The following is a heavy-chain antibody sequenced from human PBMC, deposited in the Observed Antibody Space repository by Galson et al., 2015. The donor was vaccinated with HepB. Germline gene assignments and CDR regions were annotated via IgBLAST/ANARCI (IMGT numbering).Heavy chain of an antibody. J-gene: IGHJ3*02. Sequence: SLRLSCAASGFTFNTYSMQWVRQAPGKGLEWVAAISSAGNNQFHADSVKGRFTFSRDNSDNMLYLQMSSLRVEDTAVYYCARDAADGDLEGTIRAWGALDIWGQGTRVTVSS. V-gene: IGHV3-30-3*01. CDR2: ISSAGNNQ. D-gene: IGHD5-12*01. CDR3: ARDAADGDLEGTIRAWGALDI. CDR1: GFTFNTYS.